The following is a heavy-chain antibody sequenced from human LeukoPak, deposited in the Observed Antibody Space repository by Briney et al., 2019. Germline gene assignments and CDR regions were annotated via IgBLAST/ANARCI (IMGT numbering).Heavy chain of an antibody. Sequence: SGGSLRLSCAASGFTVSSNYMSWVRQAPGKGLEWVSVIYSGGSTYYADSVKGRFTISRDNSKNTLYLQMNSLRAEDTAVYYCARTSSGWYWHFGYWGQGTLVTVSS. V-gene: IGHV3-53*01. J-gene: IGHJ4*02. CDR3: ARTSSGWYWHFGY. CDR1: GFTVSSNY. D-gene: IGHD6-19*01. CDR2: IYSGGST.